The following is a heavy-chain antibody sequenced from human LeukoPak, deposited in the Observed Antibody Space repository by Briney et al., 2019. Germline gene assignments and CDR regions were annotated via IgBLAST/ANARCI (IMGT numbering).Heavy chain of an antibody. Sequence: PSETLSLTCTVSGGSISSSSYYWGWIRQPPGKGLEWIGSIYYSGSTYYNPSLKSRVTISVDTSKNQFSLKLSSVTAADTAVYYCARHFDYSNYVSSPSPFDYWGQGTLVTVSS. CDR1: GGSISSSSYY. V-gene: IGHV4-39*01. J-gene: IGHJ4*02. D-gene: IGHD4-11*01. CDR3: ARHFDYSNYVSSPSPFDY. CDR2: IYYSGST.